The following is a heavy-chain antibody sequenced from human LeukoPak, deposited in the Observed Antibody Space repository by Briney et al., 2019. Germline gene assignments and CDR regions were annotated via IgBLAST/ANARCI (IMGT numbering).Heavy chain of an antibody. CDR1: GFTVSSNY. CDR2: IYSGGST. J-gene: IGHJ6*02. V-gene: IGHV3-66*01. Sequence: AGGSLRLSCAASGFTVSSNYMSWVRQAPGKGLEWVSVIYSGGSTYYADSVKGRFTISRDNSKNTLYLQMNSLRAEDTAVYYCGAVADLYYYGMDVWGQGTTVTVSS. D-gene: IGHD6-19*01. CDR3: GAVADLYYYGMDV.